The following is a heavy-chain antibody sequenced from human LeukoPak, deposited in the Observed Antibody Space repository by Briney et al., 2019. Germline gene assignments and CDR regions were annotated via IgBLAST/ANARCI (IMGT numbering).Heavy chain of an antibody. CDR1: GYTFTSYD. CDR3: ARLGDSSGYYGMDV. D-gene: IGHD3-22*01. J-gene: IGHJ6*02. V-gene: IGHV1-8*01. Sequence: ASVKVSCKASGYTFTSYDINWVRQATGQGLEWMGWMNPNSGNTGYAQKFQGRVTMTRNTSISTAYMELSSLRSEDTAVYYCARLGDSSGYYGMDVWGQGTTVTVS. CDR2: MNPNSGNT.